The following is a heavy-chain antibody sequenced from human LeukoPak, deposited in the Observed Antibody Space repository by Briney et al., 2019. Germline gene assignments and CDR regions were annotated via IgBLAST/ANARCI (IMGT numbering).Heavy chain of an antibody. D-gene: IGHD5-24*01. CDR1: GFTFSSYS. Sequence: GGSLRLSCAASGFTFSSYSMNRVRQAPGKGLEWVSYISSRSSTIYYADSVKGRFTISRDNAKNSLYLQMNSLRAEDTAVYYCAKDGGRGLEMATVYAFDIWGQGTMVTVSS. CDR2: ISSRSSTI. V-gene: IGHV3-48*01. CDR3: AKDGGRGLEMATVYAFDI. J-gene: IGHJ3*02.